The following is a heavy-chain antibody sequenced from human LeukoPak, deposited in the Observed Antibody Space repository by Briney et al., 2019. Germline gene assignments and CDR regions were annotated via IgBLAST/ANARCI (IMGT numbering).Heavy chain of an antibody. J-gene: IGHJ5*02. D-gene: IGHD3-16*01. CDR2: IYHSGST. V-gene: IGHV4-30-2*01. CDR3: ARGDYYAGGGRNWFDP. CDR1: GGSISSGGYS. Sequence: SQTLSLTCAVSGGSISSGGYSWSWIRQPPGKGLEWIGYIYHSGSTYYNPSLKSRVTISVDRSKNQFSLRLSSVTAADTAVYYCARGDYYAGGGRNWFDPWGQGTLVTVSS.